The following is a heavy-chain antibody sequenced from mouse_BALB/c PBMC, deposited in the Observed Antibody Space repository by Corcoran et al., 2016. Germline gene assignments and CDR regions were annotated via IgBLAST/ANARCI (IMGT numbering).Heavy chain of an antibody. CDR3: ARSLGLLPLDY. CDR1: GYSFTSYY. D-gene: IGHD2-3*01. J-gene: IGHJ2*01. Sequence: QVQLQQSGPELVKPGASVKISCKASGYSFTSYYIHWVKQRPGQGLEWIGWIFPGSGNTKYNEKFKGKATLTADTSSSTAYMQLSSLTSEDSAVYFCARSLGLLPLDYWGQGTTLTVSS. V-gene: IGHV1-66*01. CDR2: IFPGSGNT.